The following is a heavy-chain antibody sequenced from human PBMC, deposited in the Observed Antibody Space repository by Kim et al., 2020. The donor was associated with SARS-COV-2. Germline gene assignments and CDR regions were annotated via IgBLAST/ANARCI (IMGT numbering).Heavy chain of an antibody. CDR3: KVSGWSDMDV. V-gene: IGHV3-23*01. D-gene: IGHD6-19*01. Sequence: NTYHADSVKGRFINSRDNCNNTLHLQMNGLRAEDTALYYCKVSGWSDMDVWGRGTTVTVSS. J-gene: IGHJ6*02. CDR2: NT.